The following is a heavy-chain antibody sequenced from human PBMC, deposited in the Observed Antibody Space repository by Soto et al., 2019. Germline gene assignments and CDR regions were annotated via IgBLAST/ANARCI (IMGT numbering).Heavy chain of an antibody. CDR2: IYYSGST. D-gene: IGHD6-13*01. Sequence: QVQLQESGPGLVKPSQTLSLTCTVSGGSISSGGYYWSWIRQHPGKGLAWIGYIYYSGSTYYNPSLKSRVTISVDTSKNQFSLKLSSVTAADTAVYYCARGRRRAAAGKDYYYYYYIDGWGKGTTVTVSS. J-gene: IGHJ6*03. CDR1: GGSISSGGYY. V-gene: IGHV4-31*03. CDR3: ARGRRRAAAGKDYYYYYYIDG.